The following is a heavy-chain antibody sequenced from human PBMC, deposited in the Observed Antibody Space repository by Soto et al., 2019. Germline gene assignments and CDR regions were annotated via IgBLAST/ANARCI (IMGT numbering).Heavy chain of an antibody. CDR2: ISLYSDGT. V-gene: IGHV1-18*01. CDR3: ARVVPGAEAWFGP. CDR1: GYTFSNYG. D-gene: IGHD2-2*01. J-gene: IGHJ5*02. Sequence: AAVKGSCKTSGYTFSNYGITWVRQAPGQPLEWLGWISLYSDGTNYAQKFQGRVSMTTDTSTTTAYMELRSLRSDDTAVYYCARVVPGAEAWFGPWGQGTLVTAS.